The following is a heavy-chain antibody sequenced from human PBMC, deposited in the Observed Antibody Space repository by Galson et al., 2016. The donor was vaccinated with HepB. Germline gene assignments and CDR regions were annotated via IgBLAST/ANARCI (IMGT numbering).Heavy chain of an antibody. J-gene: IGHJ4*02. CDR3: AGEASGSYRWEF. Sequence: SLRLSCAASGFSFSDHHMDWVRQAPGKGLEWVGRSRNEAYRYTTEYAASVKGRFTISRDDSKDSVYLQMNSLKTEDTAVYYCAGEASGSYRWEFWGQGTLVTVSS. D-gene: IGHD3-10*01. CDR2: SRNEAYRYTT. V-gene: IGHV3-72*01. CDR1: GFSFSDHH.